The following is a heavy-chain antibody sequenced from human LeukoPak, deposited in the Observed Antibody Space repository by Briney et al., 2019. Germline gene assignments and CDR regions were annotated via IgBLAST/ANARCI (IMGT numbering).Heavy chain of an antibody. V-gene: IGHV4-59*08. Sequence: SETLSLTCTVSGASIRSYYWSWIRQPPGKGLEWIAYMYHSETPNYNPSLKSRVSMSGDTSRNQFSLKLNSVTAADTAVYYCARSYDTNNRQRFDYWGQGILVTVSP. CDR2: MYHSETP. CDR3: ARSYDTNNRQRFDY. D-gene: IGHD3-22*01. J-gene: IGHJ4*02. CDR1: GASIRSYY.